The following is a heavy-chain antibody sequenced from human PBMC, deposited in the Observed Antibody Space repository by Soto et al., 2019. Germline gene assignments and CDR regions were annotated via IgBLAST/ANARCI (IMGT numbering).Heavy chain of an antibody. Sequence: EVQLVESGGGLVKPGGSLRLSCAASGFTFSSYSMNWVRQAPGKGLEWVSSISSSSSYIYYADSVKGRFTISRDNAENSLYLQMNSLRAEDTAVYYCARGVPYSRSWYYFDYWGQGTLVTVSS. CDR1: GFTFSSYS. V-gene: IGHV3-21*01. CDR2: ISSSSSYI. CDR3: ARGVPYSRSWYYFDY. J-gene: IGHJ4*02. D-gene: IGHD6-13*01.